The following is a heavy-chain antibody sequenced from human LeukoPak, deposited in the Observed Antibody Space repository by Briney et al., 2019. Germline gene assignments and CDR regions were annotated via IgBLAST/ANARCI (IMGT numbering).Heavy chain of an antibody. J-gene: IGHJ6*02. Sequence: SETLSLTCTVSSGAISSKLYYWRWIRQPPGKGLEWIGSIYYSGSTYYNPSLKSRVTISVDMSTNQFSLKLSSVTSADTAVYYCARQPGKGYYYRMDVWGQGTTVSVSS. CDR1: SGAISSKLYY. CDR2: IYYSGST. CDR3: ARQPGKGYYYRMDV. D-gene: IGHD3-10*01. V-gene: IGHV4-39*01.